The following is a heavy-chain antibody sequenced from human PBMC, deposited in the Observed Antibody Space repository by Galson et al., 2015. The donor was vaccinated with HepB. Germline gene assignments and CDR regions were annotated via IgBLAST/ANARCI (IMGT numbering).Heavy chain of an antibody. Sequence: SLRLSCAASGFTFSSYSMHWVRQAPGKGLEWVAVISYDGSNKYYADSVKGRFTISRDNSKNTLYLQMNSLRAEDTAVYYCAKAWYYDSSGYDDFDIWGQGTMVTVSS. D-gene: IGHD3-22*01. CDR1: GFTFSSYS. J-gene: IGHJ3*02. V-gene: IGHV3-30*18. CDR3: AKAWYYDSSGYDDFDI. CDR2: ISYDGSNK.